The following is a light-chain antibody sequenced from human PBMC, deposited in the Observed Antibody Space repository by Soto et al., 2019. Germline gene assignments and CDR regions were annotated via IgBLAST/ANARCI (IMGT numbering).Light chain of an antibody. CDR3: QQRYARPLT. V-gene: IGKV3-11*01. J-gene: IGKJ4*01. Sequence: EIVLTQSPATLSLSPGERATLSCRARQIIYTSLAWYQQRPGQPPRLRIYEASIRATGVPARFSGRGSGTGFTLSISGLEPDDFAVYYRQQRYARPLTFGGGTKVEIK. CDR2: EAS. CDR1: QIIYTS.